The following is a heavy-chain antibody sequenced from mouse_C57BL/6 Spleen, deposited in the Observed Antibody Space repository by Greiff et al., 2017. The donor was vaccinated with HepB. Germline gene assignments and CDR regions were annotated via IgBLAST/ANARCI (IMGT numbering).Heavy chain of an antibody. CDR3: ARGIYGNYRYFDV. Sequence: EVQLVESGPGLVKPSQSLSLTCSVTGYSITSGYYWNWIRQFPGNQLEWMGYISYDGSNNYNPSLKNRISITRDTSKNQFLLKLNSVTTEDTATYYCARGIYGNYRYFDVWGTGTTVTVSS. CDR1: GYSITSGYY. D-gene: IGHD2-1*01. J-gene: IGHJ1*03. V-gene: IGHV3-6*01. CDR2: ISYDGSN.